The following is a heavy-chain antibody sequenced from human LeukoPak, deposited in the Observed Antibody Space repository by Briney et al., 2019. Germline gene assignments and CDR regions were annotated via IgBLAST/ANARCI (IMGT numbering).Heavy chain of an antibody. CDR2: IYTIEST. CDR3: ARDPVRGVLFDY. CDR1: GGSISSVSYY. D-gene: IGHD3-10*01. J-gene: IGHJ4*02. V-gene: IGHV4-61*02. Sequence: SETLSLTCTVSGGSISSVSYYWSWIRQPAGKGLEWIGRIYTIESTNYNPSLKSRVTISVDTSKNQFSLKLSSVTAADTAVYYCARDPVRGVLFDYWGQGTLVTVSS.